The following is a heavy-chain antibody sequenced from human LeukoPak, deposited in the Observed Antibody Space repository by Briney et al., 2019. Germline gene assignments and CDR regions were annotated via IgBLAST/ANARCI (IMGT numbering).Heavy chain of an antibody. D-gene: IGHD2-15*01. Sequence: GGSLRLSCAASGFTFSSYAMSWVRQAPGKGLEWVSDISANGRVTYYADSVKGRFTISRDNSRNTLYLQMNSLRAEDTAVYYCVRGNPFGGYWGQGTLVTVSS. V-gene: IGHV3-23*01. CDR1: GFTFSSYA. CDR3: VRGNPFGGY. J-gene: IGHJ4*02. CDR2: ISANGRVT.